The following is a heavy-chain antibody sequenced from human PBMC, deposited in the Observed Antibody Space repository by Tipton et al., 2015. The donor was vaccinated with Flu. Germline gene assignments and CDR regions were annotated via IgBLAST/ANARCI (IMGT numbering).Heavy chain of an antibody. J-gene: IGHJ5*02. CDR2: TYYRSKWYN. CDR3: ARDVPYDSSGLKVWFDP. Sequence: GLVKPSQTLSLTCAISGDSVSSNSAAWNWIRQSPSRGLEWLGRTYYRSKWYNDYAVSVKSRITINPDTSKNQFSLQLNSVTPEDTAVYYCARDVPYDSSGLKVWFDPWGQGTLVTVSS. V-gene: IGHV6-1*01. D-gene: IGHD3-22*01. CDR1: GDSVSSNSAA.